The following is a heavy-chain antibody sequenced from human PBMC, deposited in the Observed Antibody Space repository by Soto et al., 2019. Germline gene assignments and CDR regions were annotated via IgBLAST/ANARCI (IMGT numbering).Heavy chain of an antibody. CDR2: INPNSGGT. D-gene: IGHD1-7*01. CDR1: GYTFTGYY. CDR3: ARDDWNYVGDNWFDP. Sequence: ASVKVSCKASGYTFTGYYMHWVRQAPGQGLEWMGWINPNSGGTSYAQKFQGRVTMTRDTSISTAYMELSRLRSDDTAVYYCARDDWNYVGDNWFDPWGQGTLVTVSS. V-gene: IGHV1-2*02. J-gene: IGHJ5*02.